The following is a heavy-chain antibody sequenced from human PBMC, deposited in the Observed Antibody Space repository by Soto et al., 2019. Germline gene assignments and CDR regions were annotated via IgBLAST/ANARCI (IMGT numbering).Heavy chain of an antibody. CDR2: IIPIFGTA. CDR1: GGTFSSYA. D-gene: IGHD1-1*01. Sequence: QVQLVQSGAEVKKPGSSVKVSCKASGGTFSSYAISWVRQAPGQGLEWMGGIIPIFGTANYAQKFQGRVTITADESTSTAYMELSSLRSEDTAVYYCARDLPDYNWNDVNWFDPWGQGTLVTVSS. V-gene: IGHV1-69*12. CDR3: ARDLPDYNWNDVNWFDP. J-gene: IGHJ5*02.